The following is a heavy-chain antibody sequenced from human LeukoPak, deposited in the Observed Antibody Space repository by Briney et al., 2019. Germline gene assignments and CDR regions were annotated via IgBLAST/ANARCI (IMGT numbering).Heavy chain of an antibody. Sequence: PSETLSLTCTVSGGSISSYYWSWIRQPPGKGLEWIGYIYYSGSTNYNPSPKSRVTISVDTSKNQFSLKLSSVTAADTAVYYCARYSSGWSSFDYWGQGTLVTISS. J-gene: IGHJ4*02. D-gene: IGHD6-19*01. CDR1: GGSISSYY. CDR3: ARYSSGWSSFDY. CDR2: IYYSGST. V-gene: IGHV4-59*01.